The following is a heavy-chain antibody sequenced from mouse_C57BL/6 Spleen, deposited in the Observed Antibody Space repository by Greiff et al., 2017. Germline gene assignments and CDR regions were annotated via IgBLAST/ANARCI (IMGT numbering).Heavy chain of an antibody. CDR3: ARGSGPYAMDY. Sequence: QVQLQQSGPELVKPGASVKISCKASGYAFSSSWMNWVKQRPGKGLEWIGRIYPGDGDTNYNGKFKGKATLTAAKSSSTAYMQLSSLTSEDSAVYFCARGSGPYAMDYWGQGTSVTVSS. V-gene: IGHV1-82*01. J-gene: IGHJ4*01. CDR1: GYAFSSSW. CDR2: IYPGDGDT.